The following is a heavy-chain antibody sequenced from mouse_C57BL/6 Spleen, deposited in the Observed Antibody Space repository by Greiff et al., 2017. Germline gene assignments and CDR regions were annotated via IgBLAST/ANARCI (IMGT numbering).Heavy chain of an antibody. CDR1: GFTFSSYA. Sequence: EVRLVESGGGLVKPGGSLKLSCAASGFTFSSYAMSWVRQTPDKRLEWVATISDGGSYTYYPDNVKGRFTISRDNAKNNLYLQMSHLKSEDTAMYYCAREGDYDSAWFAYWGQGTLVTVSA. D-gene: IGHD2-4*01. V-gene: IGHV5-4*01. CDR2: ISDGGSYT. CDR3: AREGDYDSAWFAY. J-gene: IGHJ3*01.